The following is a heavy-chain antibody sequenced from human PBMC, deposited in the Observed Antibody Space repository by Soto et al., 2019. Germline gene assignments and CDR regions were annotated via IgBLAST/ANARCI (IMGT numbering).Heavy chain of an antibody. Sequence: QVQLVQSGAEVKRPGASVKVSCKASGYSFTGYYMHWVRQAPGQGLEWMGWNIPHSGETNNAQKFQARVTLSRDTSISTAYMQPSGLTSDDTAVYYCAREHDHLTIGDHDLWGQGTLVSVTS. CDR2: NIPHSGET. CDR1: GYSFTGYY. CDR3: AREHDHLTIGDHDL. D-gene: IGHD3-10*01. J-gene: IGHJ5*02. V-gene: IGHV1-2*02.